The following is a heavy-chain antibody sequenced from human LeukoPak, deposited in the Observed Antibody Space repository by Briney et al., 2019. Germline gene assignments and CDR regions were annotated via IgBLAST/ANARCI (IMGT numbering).Heavy chain of an antibody. J-gene: IGHJ4*02. CDR3: ARVGGIAVAGTCFDY. CDR2: ISAYNGNT. D-gene: IGHD6-19*01. Sequence: ASVKVSCKASGYTFTAYSMHWVRQAPGQGLEWMGWISAYNGNTNYAQKLQGRVTMTTDTSTSTAYMELRSLRSDDTAVYYCARVGGIAVAGTCFDYWGQGTLVTVSS. CDR1: GYTFTAYS. V-gene: IGHV1-18*04.